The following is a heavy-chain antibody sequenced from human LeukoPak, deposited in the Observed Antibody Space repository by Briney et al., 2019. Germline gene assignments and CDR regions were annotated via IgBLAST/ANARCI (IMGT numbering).Heavy chain of an antibody. D-gene: IGHD3-10*01. CDR3: ARDQGSGSRGIDY. CDR2: LYTSGST. CDR1: GGSISSYY. V-gene: IGHV4-4*07. J-gene: IGHJ4*02. Sequence: PSETLSLTCTASGGSISSYYWSWIRQPAGKGLEWIGRLYTSGSTNYNPSLKSRITMSVDTSKNHSPLKLSSVTAADTAVYYCARDQGSGSRGIDYWGQGTLVTVSS.